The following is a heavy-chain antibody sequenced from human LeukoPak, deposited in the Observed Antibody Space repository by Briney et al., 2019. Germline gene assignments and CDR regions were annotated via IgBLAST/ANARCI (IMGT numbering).Heavy chain of an antibody. J-gene: IGHJ3*02. CDR3: AKFDHCLSTSCPQGYDAFDI. V-gene: IGHV3-23*01. Sequence: PGGSLRLSCAASGFTFSSYAMSWVRQAPGKGLEWVSTISNTGVSTYYVDSVKGRFTISRDNSKNTLYLQMNSLRAEDTAVYYCAKFDHCLSTSCPQGYDAFDIWGQGTMLTVSS. CDR1: GFTFSSYA. CDR2: ISNTGVST. D-gene: IGHD2-2*01.